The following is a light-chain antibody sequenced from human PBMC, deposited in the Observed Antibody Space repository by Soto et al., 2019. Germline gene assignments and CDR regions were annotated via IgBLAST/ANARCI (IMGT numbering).Light chain of an antibody. CDR2: AVS. J-gene: IGKJ4*01. CDR1: QSVSNN. V-gene: IGKV3-15*01. Sequence: EIVMTQSPATLSVSPGERATLSCRASQSVSNNLAWYQQKPGQAPRLLIYAVSARATGIPARFSGSGSGTDFTLTISSLQSEDFAVYYCQQFNNWPLTFGGGTKVEIK. CDR3: QQFNNWPLT.